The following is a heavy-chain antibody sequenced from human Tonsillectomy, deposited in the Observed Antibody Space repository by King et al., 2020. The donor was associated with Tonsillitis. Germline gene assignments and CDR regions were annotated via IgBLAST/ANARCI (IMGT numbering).Heavy chain of an antibody. J-gene: IGHJ3*02. CDR3: AKRDSSI. D-gene: IGHD2-21*01. CDR2: ISDSGVST. CDR1: GFTFSSYA. V-gene: IGHV3-23*04. Sequence: VQLVQSGGGLVQPGGSLKISCAASGFTFSSYAMSWVRQAPGKGLDWVSTISDSGVSTYYADSVKGRFSISRDNSKNTLYLQMNSLRAEDTAIYYCAKRDSSIWGQGTMVSVSS.